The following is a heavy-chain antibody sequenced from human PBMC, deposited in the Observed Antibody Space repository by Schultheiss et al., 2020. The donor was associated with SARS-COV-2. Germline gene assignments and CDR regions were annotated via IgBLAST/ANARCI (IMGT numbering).Heavy chain of an antibody. CDR2: INPNSGGT. CDR1: GYTFTSYY. CDR3: ARVGATTVTSSGSDLDY. D-gene: IGHD4-17*01. Sequence: ASVKVSCKASGYTFTSYYMHWVRQAPGQGLEWMGIINPNSGGTNYAQKFQGRVTMTRDTSISTAYMELSRLRSDDTAVYYCARVGATTVTSSGSDLDYWGQGTLVTVSS. V-gene: IGHV1-2*02. J-gene: IGHJ4*02.